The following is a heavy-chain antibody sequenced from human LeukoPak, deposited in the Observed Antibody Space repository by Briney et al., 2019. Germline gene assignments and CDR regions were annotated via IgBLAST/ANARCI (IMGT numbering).Heavy chain of an antibody. CDR3: ARDGRFPPEVLPRYFDY. V-gene: IGHV4-39*07. CDR1: GGSISNSRDY. CDR2: IYYSGST. D-gene: IGHD1-26*01. J-gene: IGHJ4*02. Sequence: SETLSLTCTVSGGSISNSRDYWAWIRQPPGKGLEWIGNIYYSGSTYYNPSLKSRVTISVETSKNQFSLKLSSVTAADTAVYYCARDGRFPPEVLPRYFDYWGQGTLVTVSS.